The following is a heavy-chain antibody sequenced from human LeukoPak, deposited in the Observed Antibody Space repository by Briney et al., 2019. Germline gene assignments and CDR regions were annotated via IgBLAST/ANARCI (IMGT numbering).Heavy chain of an antibody. CDR3: ARAGAGSPLDWFDP. CDR2: INPNSGGT. Sequence: ASVKVSFKASGYTFTGYYMHWVRQAPGQGLEWMGWINPNSGGTNYAQKFQGRVTMTRDTSISTAYMELSRLRSDDTAVYYCARAGAGSPLDWFDPWGQGTLVTVSS. J-gene: IGHJ5*02. V-gene: IGHV1-2*02. CDR1: GYTFTGYY. D-gene: IGHD1-26*01.